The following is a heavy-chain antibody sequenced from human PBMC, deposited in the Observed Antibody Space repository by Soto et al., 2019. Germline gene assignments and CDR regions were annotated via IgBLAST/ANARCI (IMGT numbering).Heavy chain of an antibody. CDR2: ISGYNGNT. CDR3: ARVLGIAVAADY. J-gene: IGHJ4*02. V-gene: IGHV1-18*04. Sequence: QVQVVQSGAEVKKPGASVRVSCKASGYKFSDYGFNWVRQAPGQGLEWMGWISGYNGNTNYAQKFLGRVTMTTDTSTRTANMELRSLRSDDTAVYYCARVLGIAVAADYWGQGTLVTVSS. CDR1: GYKFSDYG. D-gene: IGHD6-19*01.